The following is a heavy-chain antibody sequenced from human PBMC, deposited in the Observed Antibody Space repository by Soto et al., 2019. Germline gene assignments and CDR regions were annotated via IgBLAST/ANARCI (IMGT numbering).Heavy chain of an antibody. J-gene: IGHJ6*02. Sequence: GGSLRLSCAASGFTFSSYGMHWVRQAPGKGLEWVAVISYDGSNKYYADSVKGRFTISRDNSKNTLYLQMNSLRAEDTAVYYCAKRGQQLSFYYYYCGMDVWGQGTTVTVSS. V-gene: IGHV3-30*18. CDR2: ISYDGSNK. CDR1: GFTFSSYG. CDR3: AKRGQQLSFYYYYCGMDV. D-gene: IGHD6-13*01.